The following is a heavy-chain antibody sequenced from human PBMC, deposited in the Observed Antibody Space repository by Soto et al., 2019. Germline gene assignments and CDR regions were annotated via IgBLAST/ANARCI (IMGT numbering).Heavy chain of an antibody. D-gene: IGHD3-10*01. CDR2: ISYDGSNK. Sequence: HLGGSLRLSCAASGFTFSSYAMHWVRQAPGKGLEWVAVISYDGSNKYYADSVKGRFTISRDNSKNTLYLQMNSLRAEDTAVYYCAREPQSSYYGSEPTPYYYYYGMDVWGQGTTVTVSS. CDR3: AREPQSSYYGSEPTPYYYYYGMDV. CDR1: GFTFSSYA. V-gene: IGHV3-30-3*01. J-gene: IGHJ6*02.